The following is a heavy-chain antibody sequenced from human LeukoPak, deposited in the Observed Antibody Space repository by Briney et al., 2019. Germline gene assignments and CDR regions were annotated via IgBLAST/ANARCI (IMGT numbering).Heavy chain of an antibody. CDR2: ISGSGGST. CDR1: GFTFSSYA. D-gene: IGHD3-10*01. J-gene: IGHJ4*02. CDR3: AKDEWFGELYY. V-gene: IGHV3-23*01. Sequence: GTSLRLSCAASGFTFSSYAMSRVRQAPGKGLEWVSAISGSGGSTYYADSVKGRFTISRDNSKNTLYLQMNSLRAEDTAVYYCAKDEWFGELYYWGQGTLVTVSS.